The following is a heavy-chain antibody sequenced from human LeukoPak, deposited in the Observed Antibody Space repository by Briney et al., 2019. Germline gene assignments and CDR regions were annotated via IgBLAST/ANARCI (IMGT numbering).Heavy chain of an antibody. V-gene: IGHV4-4*07. J-gene: IGHJ5*02. D-gene: IGHD3-22*01. Sequence: SETLSLTCTVSGGSISSYYWSWIRQPAGKGLEWIGRIYTSGSTNYNPSLKSRVTISVDTSKNQFSLKLSSVTAADTAVYYCARQGTMIVVTNWFDPWGQGTLVIVSS. CDR1: GGSISSYY. CDR2: IYTSGST. CDR3: ARQGTMIVVTNWFDP.